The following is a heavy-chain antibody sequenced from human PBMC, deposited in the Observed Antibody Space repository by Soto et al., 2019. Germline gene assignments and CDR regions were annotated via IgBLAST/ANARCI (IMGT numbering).Heavy chain of an antibody. CDR3: ARAGGGGIIVLTARPEDF. Sequence: QVQLVQSGAEVRKPGASVKVSCKTSGYTFTNYGISWVRQAPGQGLEWMGWISAYNGNTNYARKLQGRVTMTTDTSTSTAYMELRSLTPDDTAVYYCARAGGGGIIVLTARPEDFWGQGTLVTVSS. D-gene: IGHD6-6*01. CDR2: ISAYNGNT. CDR1: GYTFTNYG. J-gene: IGHJ4*02. V-gene: IGHV1-18*01.